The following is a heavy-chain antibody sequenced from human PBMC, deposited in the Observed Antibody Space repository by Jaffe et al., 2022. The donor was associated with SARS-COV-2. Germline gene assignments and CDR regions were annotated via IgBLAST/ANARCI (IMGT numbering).Heavy chain of an antibody. CDR3: ARLWCSGGSCSLDYGMDV. Sequence: EVQLVQSGAEVKKPGESLRISCKGSGYSFTSYWISWVRQMPGKGLEWMGRIDPSDSYTNYSPSFQGRVIISADKSFSTAYLQWSSLKASDTAMYYCARLWCSGGSCSLDYGMDVWGQGTTVTVSS. CDR1: GYSFTSYW. V-gene: IGHV5-10-1*03. CDR2: IDPSDSYT. D-gene: IGHD2-15*01. J-gene: IGHJ6*02.